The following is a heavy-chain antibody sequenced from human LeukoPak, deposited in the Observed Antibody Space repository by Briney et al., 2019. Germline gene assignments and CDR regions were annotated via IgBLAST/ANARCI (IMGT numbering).Heavy chain of an antibody. CDR2: IKQDGSEK. V-gene: IGHV3-7*01. CDR1: GFTFSSYW. Sequence: GKSLRLSCAASGFTFSSYWMTWVRQAPGKGLEWVANIKQDGSEKYYVDSVKGRFTISRDNAKISLYLQMNSLRAEDTAVYYCASLYGMDVWGQGTTVTVSS. J-gene: IGHJ6*02. CDR3: ASLYGMDV.